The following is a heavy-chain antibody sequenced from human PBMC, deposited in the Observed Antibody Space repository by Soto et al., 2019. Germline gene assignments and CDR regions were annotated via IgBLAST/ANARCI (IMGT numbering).Heavy chain of an antibody. Sequence: PGESQKISCKGSGYSLTNIWIHWVRQMPGKGPEWMGIIYPGDSDTKYNPSFQGQVTISADKSITTTYLQWSSLKASDTSIYYCAASCFYDGMDVWVQETTVTVSS. CDR2: IYPGDSDT. CDR1: GYSLTNIW. CDR3: AASCFYDGMDV. V-gene: IGHV5-51*01. J-gene: IGHJ6*02. D-gene: IGHD3-16*01.